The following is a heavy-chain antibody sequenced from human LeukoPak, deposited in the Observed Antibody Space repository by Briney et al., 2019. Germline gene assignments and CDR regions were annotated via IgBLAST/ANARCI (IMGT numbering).Heavy chain of an antibody. CDR1: GFTFDDYA. J-gene: IGHJ4*02. CDR3: AKDQGYDFWSCSYYFDY. Sequence: GGSLRLSCAASGFTFDDYAMHWVRQAPGKGLEWVSGISWNSGSIGYADSVKGRFTISRDNAKNSLYLQMNILRAEDTALYYCAKDQGYDFWSCSYYFDYWGQGTLVTVSS. D-gene: IGHD3-3*01. V-gene: IGHV3-9*01. CDR2: ISWNSGSI.